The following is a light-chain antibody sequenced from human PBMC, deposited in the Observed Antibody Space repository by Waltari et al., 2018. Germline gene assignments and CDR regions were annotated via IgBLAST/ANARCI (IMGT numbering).Light chain of an antibody. J-gene: IGLJ2*01. CDR1: SSDIGNNY. CDR3: GTWDSSLSGVL. V-gene: IGLV1-51*02. Sequence: QPVLTQPPSVSAAPGQKVTISCSGSSSDIGNNYVSWYQQFPGTAPKVLIYENNKRPPGIPDLFSGSKSGTSATLGITGLQTGDESDYYCGTWDSSLSGVLFGAGTKLTVL. CDR2: ENN.